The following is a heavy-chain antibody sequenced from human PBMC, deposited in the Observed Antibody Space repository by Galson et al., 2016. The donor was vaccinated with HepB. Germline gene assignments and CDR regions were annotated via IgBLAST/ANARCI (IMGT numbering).Heavy chain of an antibody. D-gene: IGHD4/OR15-4a*01. CDR2: ISASGAST. J-gene: IGHJ4*02. V-gene: IGHV3-23*01. CDR3: ATVFVRFTNYDDY. CDR1: GFTFRNYA. Sequence: SLRLSCAASGFTFRNYAMNWVRQTPGKGLEWASGISASGASTYYADSVKGRFIISRDNSKNTLFLQVNSLKTEDTAVYYCATVFVRFTNYDDYWGQGTLVTVSS.